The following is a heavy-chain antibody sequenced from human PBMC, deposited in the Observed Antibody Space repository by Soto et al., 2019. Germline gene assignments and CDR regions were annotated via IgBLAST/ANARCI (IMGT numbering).Heavy chain of an antibody. J-gene: IGHJ4*02. CDR1: GVAFRADA. Sequence: QVQLVESGGGVIQPGNSLRLSCAASGVAFRADAMQWVRQAAGKGLEWVAVRWADGSRQFYLDSVKGRFSISRDNSKNTRYLQMNNLRIDDTAMYFCIRGSGYGGLSDRWGQGPLVSLSS. V-gene: IGHV3-33*04. CDR2: RWADGSRQ. CDR3: IRGSGYGGLSDR. D-gene: IGHD3-16*01.